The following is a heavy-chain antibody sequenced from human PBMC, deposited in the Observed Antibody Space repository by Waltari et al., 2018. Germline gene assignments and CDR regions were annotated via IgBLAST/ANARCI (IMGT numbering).Heavy chain of an antibody. J-gene: IGHJ4*02. CDR3: ASSPKEGY. CDR2: IFSGGNT. CDR1: GFTVNNNY. V-gene: IGHV3-53*01. Sequence: EVQLVESGCGLIQPGGSLRVSCAASGFTVNNNYMIWVRQAPGKGLEWVSLIFSGGNTFYADSVRGRFTISRDSSKNTLYLQMNSLRTEDTAVYYCASSPKEGYWGQGTLVTVSS.